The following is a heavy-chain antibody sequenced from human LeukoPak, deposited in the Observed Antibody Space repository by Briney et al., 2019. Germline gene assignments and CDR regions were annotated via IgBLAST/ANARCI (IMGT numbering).Heavy chain of an antibody. J-gene: IGHJ3*02. V-gene: IGHV3-21*01. D-gene: IGHD2-21*02. CDR3: ARDTDIDRGGDCYSHDAFDI. Sequence: GGSLRLSCAASGFTFSSYSMNWVRQAPGKGLEWVSSISSSSSYIYYADSVKGRFTISRDNAKNSLYLQMNSLRAEDTAVYYCARDTDIDRGGDCYSHDAFDIWGQGTMVTVSS. CDR2: ISSSSSYI. CDR1: GFTFSSYS.